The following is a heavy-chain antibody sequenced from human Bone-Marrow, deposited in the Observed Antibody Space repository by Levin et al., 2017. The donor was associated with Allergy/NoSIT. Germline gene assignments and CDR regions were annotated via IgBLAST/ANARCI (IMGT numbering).Heavy chain of an antibody. D-gene: IGHD3-22*01. V-gene: IGHV4-4*07. J-gene: IGHJ4*02. CDR3: ARKGGDSSGLDY. Sequence: SETLSLTCTVFGGSISSYYWNWIRQPAGKGLEWIGRIYTSGNTNYNPYLKNRVTMSVDTSKNQFSLKLSSVTAADTAVYYCARKGGDSSGLDYWGQGTLVTVSS. CDR1: GGSISSYY. CDR2: IYTSGNT.